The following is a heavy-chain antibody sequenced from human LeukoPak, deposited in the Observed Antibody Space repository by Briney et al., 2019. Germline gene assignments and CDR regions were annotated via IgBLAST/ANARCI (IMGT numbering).Heavy chain of an antibody. V-gene: IGHV3-7*01. CDR2: IDQDGSEK. D-gene: IGHD3-22*01. J-gene: IGHJ1*01. Sequence: PGGSLRLSCAASGFTFSNCWMTWVRQAPGKGLEWVANIDQDGSEKNYVDSVKGRFTISRDNAKNSVYLQMNSLRDDDTAVYYCAIMTTYYDSSGYYPFQHWGQGTLVTVSS. CDR3: AIMTTYYDSSGYYPFQH. CDR1: GFTFSNCW.